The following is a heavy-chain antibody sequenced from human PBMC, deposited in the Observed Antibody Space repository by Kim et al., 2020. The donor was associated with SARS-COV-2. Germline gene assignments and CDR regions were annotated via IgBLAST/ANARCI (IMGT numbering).Heavy chain of an antibody. CDR3: AKGVAVDY. D-gene: IGHD6-19*01. V-gene: IGHV3-30*02. Sequence: GSNKYSADSVKGRFTISRNKSKNTLYLQMNSLRAEDTAVYYCAKGVAVDYWGQGTLVTVSS. J-gene: IGHJ4*02. CDR2: GSNK.